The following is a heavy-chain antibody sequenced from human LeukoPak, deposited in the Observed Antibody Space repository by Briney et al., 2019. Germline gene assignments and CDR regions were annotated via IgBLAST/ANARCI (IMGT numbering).Heavy chain of an antibody. CDR1: GFSFTSSA. J-gene: IGHJ4*02. Sequence: SVKVSCKASGFSFTSSAVQWMRQARGQRLEWIGWIVVGSGNTNYAQKFQERVTITRDMSTSTAYMELSSLRSEDTAVYYCAADRLQYRTFDYWGQGTLVTVSS. D-gene: IGHD5-24*01. V-gene: IGHV1-58*01. CDR2: IVVGSGNT. CDR3: AADRLQYRTFDY.